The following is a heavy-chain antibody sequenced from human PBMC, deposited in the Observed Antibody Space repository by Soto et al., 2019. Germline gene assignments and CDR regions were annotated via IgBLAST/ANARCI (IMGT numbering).Heavy chain of an antibody. CDR1: GFTFSSYS. CDR3: ARERFDIVVVPAAIFTFDI. Sequence: GGSLRLSCAASGFTFSSYSMNWVRQAPGKGLEWVSSISSSSSYIYYADSAKGRFTISRDNAKNSLYLQMNSLRAEDTAVYYCARERFDIVVVPAAIFTFDIWGQGTMVTVSS. J-gene: IGHJ3*02. V-gene: IGHV3-21*01. D-gene: IGHD2-2*01. CDR2: ISSSSSYI.